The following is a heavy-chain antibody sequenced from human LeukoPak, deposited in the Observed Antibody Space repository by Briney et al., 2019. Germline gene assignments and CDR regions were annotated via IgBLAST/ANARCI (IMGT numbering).Heavy chain of an antibody. J-gene: IGHJ4*02. CDR1: GGSISSGDYY. Sequence: SETLSLTCTVSGGSISSGDYYWSWIRQPPGKGLEWIGYIYYSGSTYYNPSLKSRVTISVDTFKNQFSLKLSSVTATDTAVYYCASRTRASHNFDYWGQGTLVTVSS. V-gene: IGHV4-30-4*01. CDR3: ASRTRASHNFDY. CDR2: IYYSGST. D-gene: IGHD1-26*01.